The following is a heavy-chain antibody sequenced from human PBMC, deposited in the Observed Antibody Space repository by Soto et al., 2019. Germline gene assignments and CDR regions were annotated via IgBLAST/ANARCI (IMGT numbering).Heavy chain of an antibody. CDR2: IYYSGST. Sequence: SETLSLTCTVSGGSISSYYWSWIRQPPGKGLEWIGYIYYSGSTNYNPSLKSRVTISVDTSKNQFSLKLSSVTAADTAVYYCASTSPLSPMVATGDHYFDYWGQGTLVTVS. CDR1: GGSISSYY. D-gene: IGHD5-12*01. V-gene: IGHV4-59*01. J-gene: IGHJ4*02. CDR3: ASTSPLSPMVATGDHYFDY.